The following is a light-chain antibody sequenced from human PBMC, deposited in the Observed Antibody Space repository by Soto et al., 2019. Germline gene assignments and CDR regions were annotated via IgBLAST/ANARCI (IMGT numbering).Light chain of an antibody. CDR3: QQSNKWVET. CDR2: GAS. V-gene: IGKV3-15*01. CDR1: QSISSSD. Sequence: TRSPVNLTFSWCARDNLYCSPSQSISSSDLAWSQHRPGQAPRLLIYGASTRATGIPARFSGSESGTEFTLTISCLQSEEFAVYYCQQSNKWVETLGQGTKVDIK. J-gene: IGKJ1*01.